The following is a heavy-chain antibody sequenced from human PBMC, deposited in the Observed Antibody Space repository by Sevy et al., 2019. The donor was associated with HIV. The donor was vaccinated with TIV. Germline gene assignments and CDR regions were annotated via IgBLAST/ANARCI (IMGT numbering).Heavy chain of an antibody. V-gene: IGHV1-69*13. Sequence: ASVKVSCKASGGTFSSYAISWVRQAPGQGLAWMGGIIPIFGTANYAQKFQGRVTITADESTSTAYMELSSLRSEDTAVYYCASGECGSCYPGSYYYYGMDVWGQGTTVTVSS. D-gene: IGHD2-15*01. CDR1: GGTFSSYA. CDR2: IIPIFGTA. J-gene: IGHJ6*02. CDR3: ASGECGSCYPGSYYYYGMDV.